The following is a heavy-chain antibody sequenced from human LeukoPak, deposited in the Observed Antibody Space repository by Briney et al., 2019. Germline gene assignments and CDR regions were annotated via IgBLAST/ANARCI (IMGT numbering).Heavy chain of an antibody. D-gene: IGHD6-19*01. CDR2: IYSDSTGGNT. Sequence: GGSLRLSCAASGFTVSSNFMSWVRQAPGKGLEWVSVIYSDSTGGNTYYADSVRGRFTISRDNSKNTLFLQMSTLRAEDTAVYYCARLGSGWYDSWGQGTLVGASS. J-gene: IGHJ5*01. CDR1: GFTVSSNF. V-gene: IGHV3-53*01. CDR3: ARLGSGWYDS.